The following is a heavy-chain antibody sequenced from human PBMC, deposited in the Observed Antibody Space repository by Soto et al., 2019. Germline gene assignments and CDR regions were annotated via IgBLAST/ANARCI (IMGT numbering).Heavy chain of an antibody. CDR1: GFTFSSYG. Sequence: LRLSCAASGFTFSSYGMHWVRQAPGKGLEWVAVISYDGSNKYYADSVKGRFTISRDNSKNTLYLQMNSLRAEDTAVYYCAKDQKWELIFHYYGMDVWGQGTTVTV. CDR2: ISYDGSNK. D-gene: IGHD1-26*01. J-gene: IGHJ6*02. CDR3: AKDQKWELIFHYYGMDV. V-gene: IGHV3-30*18.